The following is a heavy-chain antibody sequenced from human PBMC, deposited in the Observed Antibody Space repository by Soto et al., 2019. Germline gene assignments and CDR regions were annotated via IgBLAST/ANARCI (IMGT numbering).Heavy chain of an antibody. Sequence: QVQLVQSGAEVKKPGASVMVSCEASGDTFTNYEINWVRQATGQGLEWLGWVSLNTGNTGYAQRFQGRVSMTANPSISTAYMELSSPKSEDTAVYYCATVPRGSRYFYYLDVWGKGTTVIVSS. D-gene: IGHD3-16*01. CDR1: GDTFTNYE. CDR3: ATVPRGSRYFYYLDV. CDR2: VSLNTGNT. J-gene: IGHJ6*03. V-gene: IGHV1-8*01.